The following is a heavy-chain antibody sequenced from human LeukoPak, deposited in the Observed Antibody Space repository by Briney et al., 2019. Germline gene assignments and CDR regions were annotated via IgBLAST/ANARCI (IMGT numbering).Heavy chain of an antibody. CDR2: INTDGSST. Sequence: GGSLRLSCAASGFTFSSYWMHWVRQAPGKGLVWVSRINTDGSSTSYADSVKGRFTISRDNAKNTLYLQMNSLRAEDTAVYYCARDIAYYYYYMDVWGKGTTVTVSS. CDR3: ARDIAYYYYYMDV. V-gene: IGHV3-74*01. J-gene: IGHJ6*03. D-gene: IGHD3-16*02. CDR1: GFTFSSYW.